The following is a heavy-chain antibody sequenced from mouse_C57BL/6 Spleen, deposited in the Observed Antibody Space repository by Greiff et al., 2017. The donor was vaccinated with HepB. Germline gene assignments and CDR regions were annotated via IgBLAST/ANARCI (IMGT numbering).Heavy chain of an antibody. CDR1: GYSITSGYY. D-gene: IGHD4-1*01. V-gene: IGHV3-6*01. CDR2: ISYDGSN. Sequence: VQLQESGPGLVKPSQSLSLTCSVTGYSITSGYYWNWIRQFPGNKLEWMGYISYDGSNNYNPSLKNRISITRDTSKNQFFLKLNSVTTEDTATYYCARVGSPSYWYFDVWGTGTTVTVSS. CDR3: ARVGSPSYWYFDV. J-gene: IGHJ1*03.